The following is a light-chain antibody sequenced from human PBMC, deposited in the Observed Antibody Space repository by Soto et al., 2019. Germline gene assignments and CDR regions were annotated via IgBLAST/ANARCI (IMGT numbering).Light chain of an antibody. CDR2: DVS. CDR3: SSCSSSSTVL. V-gene: IGLV2-14*01. J-gene: IGLJ3*02. CDR1: SSDVGGYHY. Sequence: QSVLTQPASVSGSPGQSITISCTGTSSDVGGYHYVSWYQQHPGKAPKLMIYDVSSRPSGVSNRFSGSKSGSTASLTISGHQADDEAVYYCSSCSSSSTVLFGGGTKVTVL.